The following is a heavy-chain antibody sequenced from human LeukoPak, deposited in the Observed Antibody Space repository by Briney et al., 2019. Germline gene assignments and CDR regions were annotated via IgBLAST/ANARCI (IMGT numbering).Heavy chain of an antibody. CDR2: INPDGTII. CDR1: GFTYTDYW. J-gene: IGHJ5*02. V-gene: IGHV3-74*01. D-gene: IGHD5-18*01. CDR3: AKDLSWNTADR. Sequence: GGFLRLSCVGSGFTYTDYWMHWFRQAPGKGPVWVSRINPDGTIIDYADSVKGRFSISRDNAKNLLYLQMNGLRADDTAVYYCAKDLSWNTADRWGQGILVTVSS.